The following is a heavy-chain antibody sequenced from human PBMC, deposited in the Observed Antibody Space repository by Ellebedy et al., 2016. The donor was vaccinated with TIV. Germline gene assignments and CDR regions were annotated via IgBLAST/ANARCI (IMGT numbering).Heavy chain of an antibody. V-gene: IGHV3-7*01. J-gene: IGHJ4*02. D-gene: IGHD3-16*01. Sequence: GESLKISXAASGFTFSGYWMSWVRQAPGKGLEWVANIKSDGSDKYYVDSVKGQFTISRDNAKNSLYLQINSLRAEDTAVYYCVRGGGALDFWGQGTLVTVTS. CDR2: IKSDGSDK. CDR3: VRGGGALDF. CDR1: GFTFSGYW.